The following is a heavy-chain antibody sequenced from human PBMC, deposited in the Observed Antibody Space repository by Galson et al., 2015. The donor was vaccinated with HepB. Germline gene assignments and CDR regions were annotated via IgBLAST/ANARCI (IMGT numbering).Heavy chain of an antibody. CDR1: GGTFSSYA. CDR3: ARDRSGRCSSTSCYYYYGMGA. D-gene: IGHD2-2*01. Sequence: SVKVSCKASGGTFSSYAISWVRQAPGQGLEWMGGIIPIFGTANYAQKFQGRDTITADESTSTAYMELSSLRSEDTAVYYCARDRSGRCSSTSCYYYYGMGAWGQGTTVTVSS. CDR2: IIPIFGTA. V-gene: IGHV1-69*13. J-gene: IGHJ6*02.